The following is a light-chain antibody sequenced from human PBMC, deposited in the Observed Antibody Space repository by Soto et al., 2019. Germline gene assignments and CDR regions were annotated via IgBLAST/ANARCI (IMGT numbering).Light chain of an antibody. CDR3: QQYYTTPQT. Sequence: DIVMTQSPDSLAVSLGERATIDCKSSQSLLYGGNDRNYLAWYQHKPGQSPKLILYWASTRGVGVPDRFSGSWSGTHFTLTISRLQAEDVAVCYCQQYYTTPQTFGQGTKLEIK. J-gene: IGKJ2*01. CDR1: QSLLYGGNDRNY. V-gene: IGKV4-1*01. CDR2: WAS.